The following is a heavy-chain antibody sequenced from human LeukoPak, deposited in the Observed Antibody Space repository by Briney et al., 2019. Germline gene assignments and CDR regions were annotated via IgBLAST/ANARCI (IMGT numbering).Heavy chain of an antibody. D-gene: IGHD5-12*01. CDR2: ISSSSSYI. J-gene: IGHJ6*04. CDR1: GFTFSSYS. V-gene: IGHV3-21*01. Sequence: KPGGSLRLSCAASGFTFSSYSMNWVRRAPGKGLEWVSSISSSSSYIYYADSVKGRFTISRDNAKNSLYLQMNSLRAEDTAVYYCARDPNIVATIHYYYYGMDVWGKGTTVTVSS. CDR3: ARDPNIVATIHYYYYGMDV.